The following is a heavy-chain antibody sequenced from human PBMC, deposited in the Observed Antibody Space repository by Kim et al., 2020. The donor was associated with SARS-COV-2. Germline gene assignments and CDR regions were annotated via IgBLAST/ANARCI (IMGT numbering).Heavy chain of an antibody. Sequence: GGSLRLSCAASGFTFSSYGMHWVRQAPGKGLEWVAVISYDGSNKYYADSVKGRFTISRDNSKNTLYLQMNSLRAEDTAVYYCARDPFDGAAAGAFDIWGQGTMVTVSS. CDR2: ISYDGSNK. D-gene: IGHD6-13*01. CDR1: GFTFSSYG. V-gene: IGHV3-33*05. J-gene: IGHJ3*02. CDR3: ARDPFDGAAAGAFDI.